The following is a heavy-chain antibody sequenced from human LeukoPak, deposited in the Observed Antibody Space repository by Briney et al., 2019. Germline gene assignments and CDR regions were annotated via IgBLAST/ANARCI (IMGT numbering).Heavy chain of an antibody. CDR1: GFTFSDYY. CDR2: ISSSSSTI. J-gene: IGHJ4*02. Sequence: GGSLRLSCAASGFTFSDYYMSWIRQAPGKGLERVSYISSSSSTIYYTDFMKGRFTISRDTSKNSLYLQMNSLRAEDTAVYYCARTLIDYFDSSGYPYFDYWGQGTLVTVSS. V-gene: IGHV3-11*04. D-gene: IGHD3-22*01. CDR3: ARTLIDYFDSSGYPYFDY.